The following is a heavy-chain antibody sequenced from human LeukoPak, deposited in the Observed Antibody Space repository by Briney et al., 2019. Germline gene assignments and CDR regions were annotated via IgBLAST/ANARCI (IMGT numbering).Heavy chain of an antibody. CDR3: ARDFVVVVAATPIYGMDV. V-gene: IGHV3-7*01. CDR1: GFTFSRYW. CDR2: IKQDGSEK. Sequence: GGSLRLSCAASGFTFSRYWMSWVRQAPGKGLEWVANIKQDGSEKYYVDSVKGRFTISRDNAKNSLYLQMNSLRAEDTAVYYCARDFVVVVAATPIYGMDVWGQGTTVTVSS. J-gene: IGHJ6*02. D-gene: IGHD2-15*01.